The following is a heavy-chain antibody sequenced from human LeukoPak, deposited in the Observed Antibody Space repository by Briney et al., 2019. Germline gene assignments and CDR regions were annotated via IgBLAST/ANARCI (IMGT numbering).Heavy chain of an antibody. V-gene: IGHV7-4-1*02. CDR1: GYTFTDYY. CDR3: ARVPGGGYCTNGVCSDPLFDY. Sequence: ASVKVSCKASGYTFTDYYIHWVRQAPGQGLEWMGWINTNTGNPTYAQGFTGRFVFSLDTSVSTAYLQISSLKAEDTAVYYCARVPGGGYCTNGVCSDPLFDYWGQGTLVTVSS. J-gene: IGHJ4*02. D-gene: IGHD2-8*01. CDR2: INTNTGNP.